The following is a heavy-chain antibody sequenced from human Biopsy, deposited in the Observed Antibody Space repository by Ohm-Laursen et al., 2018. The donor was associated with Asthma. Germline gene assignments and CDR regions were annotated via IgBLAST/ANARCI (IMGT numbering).Heavy chain of an antibody. CDR2: ISFDGSNK. CDR3: PKDVFPGWEVRRGPDY. V-gene: IGHV3-30*18. Sequence: RSLRLSCAASGFTLSNYGMHWVRQAPGKGLEWVAVISFDGSNKDFADSVKGRFTISRDNSKNTMYLEMNSVRAEDTAVYYCPKDVFPGWEVRRGPDYWGQGTLVTVSA. J-gene: IGHJ4*02. D-gene: IGHD1-26*01. CDR1: GFTLSNYG.